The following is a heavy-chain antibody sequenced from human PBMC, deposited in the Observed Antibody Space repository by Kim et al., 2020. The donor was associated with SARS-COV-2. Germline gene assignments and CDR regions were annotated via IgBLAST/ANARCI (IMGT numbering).Heavy chain of an antibody. CDR1: GYTFTSYA. D-gene: IGHD6-13*01. V-gene: IGHV7-4-1*02. CDR3: ARNRGSSSWYNYYYYYMDV. J-gene: IGHJ6*03. CDR2: INTNTGNP. Sequence: ASVKVSCKASGYTFTSYAMNWVRQAPGQGLEWMGWINTNTGNPTYAQGFTGRFVFSLDTSVSTAYLQISSLKAEDTAEYYCARNRGSSSWYNYYYYYMDVWGKGTTVTVSS.